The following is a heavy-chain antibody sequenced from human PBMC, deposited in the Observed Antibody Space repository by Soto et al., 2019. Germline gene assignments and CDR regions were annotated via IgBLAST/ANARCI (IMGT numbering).Heavy chain of an antibody. CDR1: GYDFNTNW. J-gene: IGHJ4*02. CDR2: MYPGDSDT. V-gene: IGHV5-51*01. D-gene: IGHD3-3*01. CDR3: ARLPRDCNKTSCYYADH. Sequence: LGESLKISCRGSGYDFNTNWFGWVLQLPGRGLEWVGIMYPGDSDTRYNPSLQGHVTLSVDVTVSTAFLQWRSLETSDTGMYFCARLPRDCNKTSCYYADHWGQGTQVTVSS.